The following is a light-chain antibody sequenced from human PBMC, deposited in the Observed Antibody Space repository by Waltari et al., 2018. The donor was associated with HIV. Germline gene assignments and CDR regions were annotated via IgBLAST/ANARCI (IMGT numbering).Light chain of an antibody. V-gene: IGKV3-20*01. CDR2: AAS. Sequence: EIVLTQSPGTLSLSPGERATLSCRASQSVTSNYLAWYQQKPGQAPRLLIFAASSRATGIPDRISGSGSGTDFSLTISRLEPEDFAVYYCQQYDSPPLTFGGGTKVEIK. CDR3: QQYDSPPLT. J-gene: IGKJ4*01. CDR1: QSVTSNY.